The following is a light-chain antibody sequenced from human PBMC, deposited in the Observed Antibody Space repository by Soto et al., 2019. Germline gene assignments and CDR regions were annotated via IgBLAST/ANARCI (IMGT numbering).Light chain of an antibody. CDR3: QQYEIFPIT. J-gene: IGKJ5*01. CDR1: HDIRKY. V-gene: IGKV1-33*01. CDR2: DAS. Sequence: DIQMTQSPSSLSASVGDRVTITCQASHDIRKYLNWYQQKPGKAPKLLIYDASNMETGVPSRFTGSGSGTDFTFTISSLQPEDIATYYCQQYEIFPITFGQGKRLESK.